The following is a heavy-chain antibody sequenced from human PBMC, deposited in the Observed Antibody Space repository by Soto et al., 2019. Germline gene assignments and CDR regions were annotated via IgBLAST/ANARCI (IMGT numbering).Heavy chain of an antibody. J-gene: IGHJ4*02. CDR1: GFTFSSYA. CDR2: ISGSGGST. D-gene: IGHD6-6*01. CDR3: AKHPRLVPYFDY. Sequence: PGESLKISCAASGFTFSSYAMSWVRQAPGKGLEWVSAISGSGGSTYYADSVKGRFTISRDSSKNTLYLQMNSLRAEDTAVYYCAKHPRLVPYFDYWGQGTLVTVSS. V-gene: IGHV3-23*01.